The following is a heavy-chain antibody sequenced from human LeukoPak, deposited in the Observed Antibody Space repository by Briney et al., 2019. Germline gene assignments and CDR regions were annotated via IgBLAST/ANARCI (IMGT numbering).Heavy chain of an antibody. CDR3: ARSAEDYGDYDY. D-gene: IGHD4-17*01. Sequence: SETLSLTCTVSGGSISSDSYYWAWIRQPPGKGLEWIASIYYSGSTYYNPSLKSRVTISVDTSKNQFSLKLSSVTAADTAVYYCARSAEDYGDYDYWGQGTLVTVSS. J-gene: IGHJ4*02. CDR2: IYYSGST. CDR1: GGSISSDSYY. V-gene: IGHV4-39*07.